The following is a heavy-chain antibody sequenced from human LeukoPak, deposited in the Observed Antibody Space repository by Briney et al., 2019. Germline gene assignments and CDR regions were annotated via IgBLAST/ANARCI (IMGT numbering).Heavy chain of an antibody. Sequence: PSETLSLTCTVSGGSISSYYWSWIRQPPGKGLEWIGYIYYSGSTNYNPSLKSRVTISVDTSKNQFSLKLSSVTAEDTAVYYCARGIRYSSSSYYFDYWGQGTLVTVSS. J-gene: IGHJ4*02. D-gene: IGHD6-13*01. CDR3: ARGIRYSSSSYYFDY. V-gene: IGHV4-59*01. CDR1: GGSISSYY. CDR2: IYYSGST.